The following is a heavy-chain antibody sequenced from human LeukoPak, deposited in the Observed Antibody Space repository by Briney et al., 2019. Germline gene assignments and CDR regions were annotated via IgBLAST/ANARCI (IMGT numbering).Heavy chain of an antibody. CDR1: GFTFSDYY. D-gene: IGHD2-2*02. J-gene: IGHJ1*01. Sequence: PGGSLRLSCAASGFTFSDYYMSWIRQAPGKGLEWVSYISSSGSTIYYADSVKGRFTISRDNAKNSLYLQMNSLRAEDTAVYYCARSKTPQVVPAAIGQHWGQGTLVTVSS. CDR2: ISSSGSTI. CDR3: ARSKTPQVVPAAIGQH. V-gene: IGHV3-11*04.